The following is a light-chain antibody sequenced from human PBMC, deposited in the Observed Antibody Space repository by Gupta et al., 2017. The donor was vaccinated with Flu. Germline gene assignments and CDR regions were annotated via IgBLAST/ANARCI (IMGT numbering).Light chain of an antibody. CDR2: GAS. CDR3: QQEDNSPWA. CDR1: QSVRSNY. V-gene: IGKV3-20*01. J-gene: IGKJ1*01. Sequence: GTLSLSPGERATLSCRASQSVRSNYLAWYQQEPGQAPRLLIYGASSRATGIPDRFSGSGSGTDFTLTINRLEPEDFAVYYCQQEDNSPWAFGQGTKVQIK.